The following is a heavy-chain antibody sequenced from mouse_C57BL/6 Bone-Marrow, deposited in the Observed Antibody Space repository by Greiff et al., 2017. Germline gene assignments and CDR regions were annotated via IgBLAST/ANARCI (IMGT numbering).Heavy chain of an antibody. Sequence: VKLQQPGAELVKPGASVKLSCKASGYTFTSYWMQWVKQRPGQGLEWIGEIDPSDSYTNYNQKFKGKATLTVDTSSSTAYMQLSSLTSEDSAVYYCASPGKDYWGQGTTLTVSS. V-gene: IGHV1-50*01. CDR3: ASPGKDY. CDR2: IDPSDSYT. J-gene: IGHJ2*01. D-gene: IGHD4-1*01. CDR1: GYTFTSYW.